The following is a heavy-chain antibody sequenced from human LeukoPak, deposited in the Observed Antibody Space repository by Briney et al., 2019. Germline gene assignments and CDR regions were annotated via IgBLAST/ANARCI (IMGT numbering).Heavy chain of an antibody. Sequence: GASVKVSCKASGGTFSSYAINWVRRAPGQGLEWMGRIIPILDTPNYAQKFQGRVTITADKSTSTAYMELSSLRSEDTAVYYCARDLTSYYYDNNGAFDFWGQGTLVTVSS. V-gene: IGHV1-69*04. D-gene: IGHD3-22*01. J-gene: IGHJ4*02. CDR3: ARDLTSYYYDNNGAFDF. CDR1: GGTFSSYA. CDR2: IIPILDTP.